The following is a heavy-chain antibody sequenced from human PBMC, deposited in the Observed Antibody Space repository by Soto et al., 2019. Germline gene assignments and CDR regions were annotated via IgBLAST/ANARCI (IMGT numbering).Heavy chain of an antibody. D-gene: IGHD3-10*01. CDR2: INHSGST. Sequence: PSETLSLTCAVYGGSFSGYYWSWIRQPPGKGLEWIGEINHSGSTNYNPSLKSRVTISVDTSKNQFSLKLSSVTAADTAVYYCARASFGERGWLDPWGQGTMVTVYS. V-gene: IGHV4-34*01. J-gene: IGHJ5*02. CDR3: ARASFGERGWLDP. CDR1: GGSFSGYY.